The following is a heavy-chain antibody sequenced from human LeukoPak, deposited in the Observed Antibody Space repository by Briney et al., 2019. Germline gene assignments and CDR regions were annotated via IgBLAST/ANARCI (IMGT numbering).Heavy chain of an antibody. J-gene: IGHJ4*02. Sequence: GGSLRLSCAASGFTFRAYSMNWVRQAPGKGPEWVSRISSSSSTIYYADSVKGRFTISRDNGKNSLYLQMNSLRDEDTAVYYCVRGDGWFGELLNFDNWGQGTLVTVSS. V-gene: IGHV3-48*02. CDR2: ISSSSSTI. D-gene: IGHD3-10*01. CDR1: GFTFRAYS. CDR3: VRGDGWFGELLNFDN.